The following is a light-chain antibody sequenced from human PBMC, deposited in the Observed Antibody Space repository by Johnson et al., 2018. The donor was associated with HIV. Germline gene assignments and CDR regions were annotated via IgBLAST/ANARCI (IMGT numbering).Light chain of an antibody. V-gene: IGLV1-51*01. CDR3: GTWDSSLSAYV. CDR1: SSNIGNNY. Sequence: QSALTQPPSVSAAPGQKVTISCSGSSSNIGNNYVSWYQQLPGTAPKLLIYDNNKRPSGIPDRFSGSTSGTSATLGITGLQTGDEADYYCGTWDSSLSAYVFGTGTKVHVL. CDR2: DNN. J-gene: IGLJ1*01.